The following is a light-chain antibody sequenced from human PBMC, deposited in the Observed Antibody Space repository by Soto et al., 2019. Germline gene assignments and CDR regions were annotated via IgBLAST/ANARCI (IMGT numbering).Light chain of an antibody. CDR2: EGT. J-gene: IGLJ1*01. Sequence: QSALTQPASVSGSPGQSITISCSGTTSDVGGYNLVSWYQQHTAKAPKLLIYEGTQRPSGVSSRFSGSKPGNTASLTIAGLQAEDEADYYCCSYANSSSYVFGTGTKVTVL. CDR3: CSYANSSSYV. V-gene: IGLV2-23*01. CDR1: TSDVGGYNL.